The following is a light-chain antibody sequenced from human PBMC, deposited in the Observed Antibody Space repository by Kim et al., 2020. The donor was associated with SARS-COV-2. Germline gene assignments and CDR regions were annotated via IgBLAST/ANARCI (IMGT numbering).Light chain of an antibody. CDR3: QTWGTGLGV. CDR2: LNSDGSH. V-gene: IGLV4-69*01. CDR1: SGNSSSA. J-gene: IGLJ1*01. Sequence: ASVKLTCTLGSGNSSSAIAWHQQQPEKGPRYLMKLNSDGSHSKGDGIPDRFSGSSSGAERYLTISSLQSEDEADYYCQTWGTGLGVFGTGTKVTVL.